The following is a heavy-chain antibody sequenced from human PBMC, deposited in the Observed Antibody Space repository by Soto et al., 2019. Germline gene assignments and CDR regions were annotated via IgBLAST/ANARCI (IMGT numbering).Heavy chain of an antibody. CDR2: ISGSGGST. CDR1: GFTFSSYA. V-gene: IGHV3-23*01. J-gene: IGHJ5*02. D-gene: IGHD3-3*01. CDR3: AKDIWSGYYILVYNQFDP. Sequence: EVQLLESGGGLVQPGGSLRLSCAASGFTFSSYAMSWVRQAPGKGLEWVSAISGSGGSTYYADSVKGRFTISRDNSKNALYLQMNSLRAEDTAVYYCAKDIWSGYYILVYNQFDPWGQGTLVTVSS.